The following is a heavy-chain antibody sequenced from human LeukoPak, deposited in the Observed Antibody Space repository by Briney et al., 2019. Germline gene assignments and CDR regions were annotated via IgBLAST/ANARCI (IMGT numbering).Heavy chain of an antibody. D-gene: IGHD3-22*01. CDR2: IKQDGSEK. CDR1: GFTFSSYW. Sequence: GGSLRLSCAASGFTFSSYWMSWVRQAPGKGLEWVANIKQDGSEKYYVDSVKGRFTVSRDNAKNSLYLQMNSLRAEDTAVYYCASEVVVITTGDAFDIWGQGTMVTVSS. V-gene: IGHV3-7*01. CDR3: ASEVVVITTGDAFDI. J-gene: IGHJ3*02.